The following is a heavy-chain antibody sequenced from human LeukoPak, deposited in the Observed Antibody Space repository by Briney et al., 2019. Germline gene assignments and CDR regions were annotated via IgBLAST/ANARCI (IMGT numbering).Heavy chain of an antibody. V-gene: IGHV3-23*01. J-gene: IGHJ4*02. Sequence: GGSLRLSCAASGFTFSSYAMSWVRQAPGKGLEWVSAISGSGGSTYYADSVKGRFTISRDNSKNTLYLRMNSLRAEDTAVYYCAKQTYDSSGYGVDYWGQGTLVTVSS. CDR1: GFTFSSYA. D-gene: IGHD3-22*01. CDR2: ISGSGGST. CDR3: AKQTYDSSGYGVDY.